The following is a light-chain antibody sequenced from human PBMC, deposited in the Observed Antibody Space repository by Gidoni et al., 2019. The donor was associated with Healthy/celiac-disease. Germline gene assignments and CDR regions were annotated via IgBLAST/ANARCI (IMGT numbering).Light chain of an antibody. CDR3: QQYDNLPA. CDR2: DAS. Sequence: DIQMTQSPSSLSASVGDRVTITCQASQDISNYLNWYQQKPGKAPKLLIYDASNLETGVPSRFSGSGYGTDFTFTISSLQPEDIATYYCQQYDNLPAFGGGTKVGIK. V-gene: IGKV1-33*01. J-gene: IGKJ4*01. CDR1: QDISNY.